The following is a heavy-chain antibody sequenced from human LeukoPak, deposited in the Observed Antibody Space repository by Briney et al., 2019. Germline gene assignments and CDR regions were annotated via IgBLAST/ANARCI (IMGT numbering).Heavy chain of an antibody. Sequence: PGRSLRLSCTASGFTLSSYAMHWVRQAPGKGLEWVAVISYDGSNKYYADSVKGRFTISRDNSKNTLYLQMNSLRAEDTAVYYCARDWVTTDGGGYWGQGTLVTVSS. V-gene: IGHV3-30*04. D-gene: IGHD4-17*01. CDR3: ARDWVTTDGGGY. CDR2: ISYDGSNK. CDR1: GFTLSSYA. J-gene: IGHJ4*02.